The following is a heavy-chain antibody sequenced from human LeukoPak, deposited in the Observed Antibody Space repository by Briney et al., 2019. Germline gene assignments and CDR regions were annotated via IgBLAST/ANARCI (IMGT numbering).Heavy chain of an antibody. D-gene: IGHD1-26*01. CDR3: ARVKDSGSYGYFDY. V-gene: IGHV1-2*02. CDR2: INPNSGGT. CDR1: GYTLTGYY. J-gene: IGHJ4*02. Sequence: GASVKVSCKASGYTLTGYYMHWVRQAPGQGLEWTGWINPNSGGTNYAQKFQGRVTMTRDTSISTAYMELSRLRSDDTAVYYCARVKDSGSYGYFDYWGQGTLVTVSS.